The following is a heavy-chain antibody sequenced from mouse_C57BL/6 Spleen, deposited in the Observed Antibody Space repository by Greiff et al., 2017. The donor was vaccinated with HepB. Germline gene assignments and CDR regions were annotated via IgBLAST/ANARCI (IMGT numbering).Heavy chain of an antibody. CDR3: ARSNSSGYSNLAY. CDR1: GYTFTSYW. D-gene: IGHD3-2*02. J-gene: IGHJ2*01. V-gene: IGHV1-64*01. CDR2: IHPNSGST. Sequence: VQLQQPGAELVKPGASVKLSCKASGYTFTSYWMHWVKQRPGQGLEWIGMIHPNSGSTNYNEKFKSKATLTVDKSSSTAYMQLSSLTSEDSAVYYCARSNSSGYSNLAYWGQGTTLTVSS.